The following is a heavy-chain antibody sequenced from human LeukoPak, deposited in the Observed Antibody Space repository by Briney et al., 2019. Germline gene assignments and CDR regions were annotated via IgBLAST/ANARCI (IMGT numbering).Heavy chain of an antibody. CDR3: VRTSNFDS. J-gene: IGHJ4*02. Sequence: GESLRLSCVASGFTFSSYSFNWVRQAPGRGLEWISYISRSISDIFYADSVKGRFTISRDNAKNSLYLQMNNLRAEDTAVYYCVRTSNFDSWGQGTLVTVSS. D-gene: IGHD2/OR15-2a*01. CDR1: GFTFSSYS. V-gene: IGHV3-48*01. CDR2: ISRSISDI.